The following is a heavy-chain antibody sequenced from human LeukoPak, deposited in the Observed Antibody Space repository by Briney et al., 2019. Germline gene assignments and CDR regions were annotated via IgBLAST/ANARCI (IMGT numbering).Heavy chain of an antibody. CDR3: ARVRDYYGSGSGWFDP. Sequence: PSETLSLTCAVYGGSFSGYYWSWIRQPPEKGLEWIGEINHSGSTNYNPSLKSRVTISVDTSKNQFSLKLSSVTAADTAVYYCARVRDYYGSGSGWFDPWGQGTLVTVSS. CDR1: GGSFSGYY. J-gene: IGHJ5*02. D-gene: IGHD3-10*01. V-gene: IGHV4-34*01. CDR2: INHSGST.